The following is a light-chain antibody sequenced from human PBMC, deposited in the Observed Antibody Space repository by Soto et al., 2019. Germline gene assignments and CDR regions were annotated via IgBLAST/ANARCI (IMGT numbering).Light chain of an antibody. V-gene: IGKV3-15*01. CDR2: GAS. J-gene: IGKJ4*01. CDR3: QQYNNWPPA. CDR1: QIVSSS. Sequence: EVVLTQSPGTLSLSPGERATLSCRASQIVSSSLAWYQQKPGQAPRLLIYGASTRATGIPARFSGSGSGTEFTLTISSLQSEDAAVYYCQQYNNWPPAFGGGTKVEIK.